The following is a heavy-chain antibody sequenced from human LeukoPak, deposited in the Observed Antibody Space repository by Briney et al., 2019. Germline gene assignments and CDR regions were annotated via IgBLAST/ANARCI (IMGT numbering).Heavy chain of an antibody. Sequence: SEALSLTCTVSGGSISSSSYYWGWIRQPPGKGLEWIGSIYYSGSTYYNPSLKSRVTISVDTSKNQFSLKLSSVTAADTAVYYCARSIMITFGGVIPHYFDYWGQGTLVTVSS. CDR2: IYYSGST. CDR3: ARSIMITFGGVIPHYFDY. J-gene: IGHJ4*02. V-gene: IGHV4-39*01. D-gene: IGHD3-16*02. CDR1: GGSISSSSYY.